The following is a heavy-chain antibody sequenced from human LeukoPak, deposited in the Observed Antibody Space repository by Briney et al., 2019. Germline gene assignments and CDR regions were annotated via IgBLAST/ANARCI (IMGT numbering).Heavy chain of an antibody. CDR3: VRGAGPGTPFD. J-gene: IGHJ1*01. CDR1: GFTSSLSW. CDR2: INYDARSR. Sequence: GGSLRLSCAASGFTSSLSWMHWVRQGPGKGLEWVSSINYDARSRTYADSVKGRLTISRDNAENTLFLQMNSLRVEDSAIYSCVRGAGPGTPFDWGQGILVTVSS. D-gene: IGHD1-1*01. V-gene: IGHV3-74*01.